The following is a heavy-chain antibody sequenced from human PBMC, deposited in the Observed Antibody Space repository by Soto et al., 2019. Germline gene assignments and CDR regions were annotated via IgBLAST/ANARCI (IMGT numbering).Heavy chain of an antibody. CDR1: GFTFSSYA. J-gene: IGHJ6*02. Sequence: PGGSLRLSCAASGFTFSSYAMSWVRQAPGKGLEWVSAISGSGGSTYYADSVKGRFTISRDNSKNTLYLQMNSLRAEDTAVYYCAKDFWSGYYTPYYYNCMHVSGQATMVSGFS. CDR2: ISGSGGST. CDR3: AKDFWSGYYTPYYYNCMHV. V-gene: IGHV3-23*01. D-gene: IGHD3-3*01.